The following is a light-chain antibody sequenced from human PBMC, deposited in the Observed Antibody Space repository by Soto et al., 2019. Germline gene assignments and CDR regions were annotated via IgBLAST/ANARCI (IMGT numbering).Light chain of an antibody. CDR3: QQLNTYPLT. CDR2: DAY. Sequence: DIQLTQSPAFLSASVGDRVTITCRASQGISTYLAWYQQKPGKAPTLLIYDAYTLQSGVPSRFSGSGSGTELTLTIRSLQPEDFATDYCQQLNTYPLTFGQGTKVEIK. CDR1: QGISTY. J-gene: IGKJ1*01. V-gene: IGKV1-9*01.